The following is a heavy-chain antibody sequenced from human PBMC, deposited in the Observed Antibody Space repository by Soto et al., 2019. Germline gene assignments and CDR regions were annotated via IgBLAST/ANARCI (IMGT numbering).Heavy chain of an antibody. Sequence: QVKLVQSGAEVKKPGSSVKVSCKASGGTFGTYTISWVRQAPGQGLEWMGRSIPYLDITDYAQKFQGRFTIAADKSTTTAYMELNSRRSEDTAVYFCARDTTYWGQGTLVTVSS. V-gene: IGHV1-69*02. CDR3: ARDTTY. D-gene: IGHD5-18*01. CDR2: SIPYLDIT. J-gene: IGHJ4*02. CDR1: GGTFGTYT.